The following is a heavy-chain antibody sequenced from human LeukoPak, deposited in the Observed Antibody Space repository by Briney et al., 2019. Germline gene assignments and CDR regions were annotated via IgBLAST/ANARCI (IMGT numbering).Heavy chain of an antibody. J-gene: IGHJ5*02. CDR2: IYYSGST. CDR1: GGSISSYY. CDR3: ARVGGPYYPNWFDP. Sequence: NPSETLSLTCTVSGGSISSYYWSWIRRPPGKGLEWIGYIYYSGSTNYNPSLKSRVTISVDTSKNQFSLKLSSVTAADTAVYYCARVGGPYYPNWFDPWGQGTLVTVSS. V-gene: IGHV4-59*01. D-gene: IGHD3-10*01.